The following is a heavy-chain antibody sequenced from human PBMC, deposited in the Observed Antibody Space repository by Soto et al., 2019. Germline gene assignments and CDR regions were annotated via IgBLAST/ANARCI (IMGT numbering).Heavy chain of an antibody. J-gene: IGHJ4*02. V-gene: IGHV3-23*01. CDR2: ISANGAST. CDR1: GFTFSSYA. D-gene: IGHD6-19*01. CDR3: AKRGSGWYYFDY. Sequence: EVQLLESGGGLVQPGGSLRLSCAASGFTFSSYAMTWVRQAPGKGLEWVSAISANGASTYYADSVKSRFTISRDSSKNTLILQMNSLRAEDTAVYYCAKRGSGWYYFDYWGQGTLVTVSS.